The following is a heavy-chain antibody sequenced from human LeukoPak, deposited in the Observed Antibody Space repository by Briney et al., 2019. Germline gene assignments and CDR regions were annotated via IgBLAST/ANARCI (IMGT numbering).Heavy chain of an antibody. J-gene: IGHJ4*02. CDR1: GFTFSSYA. D-gene: IGHD6-13*01. CDR3: ARDDPRDSSLFDY. Sequence: AGGSLRLSCAASGFTFSSYAMYWVRQAPGKGLEWVSGIFGSGGSTYYADSVKGRFTISRDNSKNTLYLQMNSLRAEDTAVYYCARDDPRDSSLFDYWGQGTLVTVSS. CDR2: IFGSGGST. V-gene: IGHV3-23*01.